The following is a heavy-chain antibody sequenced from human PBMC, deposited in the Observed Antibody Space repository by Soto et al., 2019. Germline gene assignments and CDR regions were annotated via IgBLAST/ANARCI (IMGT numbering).Heavy chain of an antibody. V-gene: IGHV3-23*01. CDR1: GFNFKKFA. CDR2: ISCCGGST. J-gene: IGHJ4*02. Sequence: GGSLRPSCEASGFNFKKFAMGWVRQAPGEGLEWVSGISCCGGSTFYADSVKGRFSLARDDSKNTLSLQLNSLRVEDTAHYYCAKADGEQWLTPDLDNWGQGTQVTVSS. CDR3: AKADGEQWLTPDLDN. D-gene: IGHD6-19*01.